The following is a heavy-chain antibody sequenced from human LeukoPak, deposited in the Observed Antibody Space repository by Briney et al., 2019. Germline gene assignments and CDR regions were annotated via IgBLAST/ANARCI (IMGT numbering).Heavy chain of an antibody. D-gene: IGHD6-6*01. Sequence: SETLSLTCTVSGGSISSSSYYWGWIRQPPGKGLEWIGSIYYSGSTYYNPSLKSRVTISVDTSKNQFSLKLSSVTAADTAVYYCARDRHYYGMDVWGQGTTVTVSS. CDR3: ARDRHYYGMDV. J-gene: IGHJ6*02. V-gene: IGHV4-39*07. CDR2: IYYSGST. CDR1: GGSISSSSYY.